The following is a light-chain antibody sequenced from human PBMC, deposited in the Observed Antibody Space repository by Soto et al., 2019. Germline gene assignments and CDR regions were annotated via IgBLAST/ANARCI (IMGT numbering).Light chain of an antibody. CDR1: QTISND. CDR3: QQNNKWPPVT. V-gene: IGKV3-15*01. J-gene: IGKJ4*01. CDR2: GAS. Sequence: EVVMTQSPATVSVSPGEGVTLSCRASQTISNDLAWYQQKPGQAPRLLIYGASTRATDVPARFSGGGSGTEFTLTISSLQSEDFAFYYCQQNNKWPPVTFGGGTKVEMK.